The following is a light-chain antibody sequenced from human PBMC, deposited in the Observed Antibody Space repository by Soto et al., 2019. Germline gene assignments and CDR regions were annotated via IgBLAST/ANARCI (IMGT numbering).Light chain of an antibody. CDR3: QPHNNWPVVT. CDR1: RSLSNN. J-gene: IGKJ4*01. CDR2: GAS. Sequence: EMVMTQSPATLSVSPGERVTLSCRASRSLSNNLAWYQQKPGQAPRLLIYGASTRATGIPARFSGSGSGTEFTLTINSLQSEDFAMYYCQPHNNWPVVTFGGGTRVEIK. V-gene: IGKV3-15*01.